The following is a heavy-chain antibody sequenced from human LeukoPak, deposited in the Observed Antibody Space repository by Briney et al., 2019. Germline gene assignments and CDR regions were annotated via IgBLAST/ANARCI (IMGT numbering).Heavy chain of an antibody. J-gene: IGHJ4*02. Sequence: PGGSLRLSCAASGFTFSSYWMSWVRQAPGRGLEWVANIKQDGSEKYYVDSVRGRFTISRDNAKNSLYLQMNSLRAEDTAVYYCTTDSSSPYYFDYWGQGTLVTVSS. CDR1: GFTFSSYW. D-gene: IGHD6-6*01. CDR3: TTDSSSPYYFDY. CDR2: IKQDGSEK. V-gene: IGHV3-7*03.